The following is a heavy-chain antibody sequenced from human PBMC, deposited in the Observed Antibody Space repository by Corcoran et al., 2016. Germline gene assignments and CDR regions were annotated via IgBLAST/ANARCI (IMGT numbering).Heavy chain of an antibody. CDR3: AKVARAGTIFGVVSY. D-gene: IGHD3-3*01. V-gene: IGHV3-30*18. J-gene: IGHJ4*02. CDR1: GFTFSSYG. CDR2: ISYDGSNK. Sequence: QVQLVESGGGGVQPGRSLRLSCAASGFTFSSYGMHWVRQAPGTGLEWVAVISYDGSNKYYADSVKGRFTISRDNSKNTLYLQMNSLRAEDPAVYYCAKVARAGTIFGVVSYWGQGTLVTVSS.